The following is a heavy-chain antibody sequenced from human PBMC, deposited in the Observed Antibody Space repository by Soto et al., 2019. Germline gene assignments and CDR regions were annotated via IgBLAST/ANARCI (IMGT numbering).Heavy chain of an antibody. D-gene: IGHD5-12*01. V-gene: IGHV1-69*12. J-gene: IGHJ4*02. CDR3: ASLLRGYSGTGDY. Sequence: QVQLVQSGAEVKKPGSSVKVSCKASGGTFRSSAISWVRQAPGQGLEWMGGIIPIFGTANYAQKFQGRVTITADESTSTAYMELSSLRSGDTAVYCIASLLRGYSGTGDYWGQGTLVTVSS. CDR2: IIPIFGTA. CDR1: GGTFRSSA.